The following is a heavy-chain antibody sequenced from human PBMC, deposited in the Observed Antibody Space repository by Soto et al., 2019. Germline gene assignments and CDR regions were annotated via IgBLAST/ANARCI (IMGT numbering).Heavy chain of an antibody. Sequence: QVQLQESGPGLVKPSQTLSLTCTVSGGSIRSGGYYWSWIRQHPGKGLEWIGYIYYSGSTYYNPSLKSRVTISVDTSKNQFSLKLSSVTAADTAVYYCARGLRFLEWFETPYYFDYWGQGTLVTVSS. CDR1: GGSIRSGGYY. CDR3: ARGLRFLEWFETPYYFDY. CDR2: IYYSGST. V-gene: IGHV4-31*03. J-gene: IGHJ4*02. D-gene: IGHD3-3*01.